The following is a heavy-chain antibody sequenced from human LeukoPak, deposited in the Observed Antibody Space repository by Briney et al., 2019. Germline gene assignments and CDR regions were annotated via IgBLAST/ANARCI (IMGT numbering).Heavy chain of an antibody. V-gene: IGHV1-8*01. D-gene: IGHD6-13*01. CDR2: MNHNSADT. CDR3: ARDYRIAAAGIDY. Sequence: ASVKVSCKAAGYTFISYDINWVRQAPGQGLEWMGWMNHNSADTGYAQKFQGRVTMTRDTSTSTVYMELSSLRSEDTAVYYCARDYRIAAAGIDYWGQGTLVTVSS. CDR1: GYTFISYD. J-gene: IGHJ4*02.